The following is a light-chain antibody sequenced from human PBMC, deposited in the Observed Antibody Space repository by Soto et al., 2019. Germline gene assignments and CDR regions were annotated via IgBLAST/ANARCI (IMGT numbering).Light chain of an antibody. CDR2: KAS. CDR3: QQYNLYPWT. V-gene: IGKV1-5*03. J-gene: IGKJ1*01. Sequence: DIQMTQSPSTLSASVGDRVTITCRAGQIINNNLAWYQQKPGKAPKLLIYKASSLQSGVPSRFTGSGSGTEFTLTISSLQPDDFATYYCQQYNLYPWTFGQGTKVEIK. CDR1: QIINNN.